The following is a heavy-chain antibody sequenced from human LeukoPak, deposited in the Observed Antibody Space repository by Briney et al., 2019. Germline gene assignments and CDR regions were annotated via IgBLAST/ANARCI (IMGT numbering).Heavy chain of an antibody. CDR1: GYTFTGYY. J-gene: IGHJ4*02. V-gene: IGHV1-2*02. D-gene: IGHD3-22*01. Sequence: ASVKVSCKASGYTFTGYYTHWVRQAPGQGLEWMGWINPNSGDTNYAQNFQGRVTMTRDTSISTAYMELSRLRSDDTAVYYCAPASSAYYYFDYWGQGTLVTVSS. CDR2: INPNSGDT. CDR3: APASSAYYYFDY.